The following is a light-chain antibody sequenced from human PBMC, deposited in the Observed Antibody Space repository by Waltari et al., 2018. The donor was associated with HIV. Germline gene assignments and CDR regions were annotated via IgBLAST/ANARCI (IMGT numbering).Light chain of an antibody. V-gene: IGKV1-39*01. Sequence: DIQITQSPSSLSASVGDNFTITCRASQNIRSYLNWYQHKPGKAPKLLIYAASSLQSGVPSRCSGSGSGTDFTLNISSLQPEDFATYCCQQSDSTPATFGQGTKVEIK. J-gene: IGKJ2*01. CDR1: QNIRSY. CDR2: AAS. CDR3: QQSDSTPAT.